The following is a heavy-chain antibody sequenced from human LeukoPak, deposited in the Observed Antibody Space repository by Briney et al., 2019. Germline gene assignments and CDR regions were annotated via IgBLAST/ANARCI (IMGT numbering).Heavy chain of an antibody. CDR3: ARGTDLRRGYSYGTDYYYYYMDV. J-gene: IGHJ6*03. Sequence: ASVKVSCKASGGTFSSYAISWVRQAPGQGLEWMGGIIPTFGTANYAQKFQGRVTITTDESTSTAYMELSSLRSEDTAVYYCARGTDLRRGYSYGTDYYYYYMDVWGKGTTVTVSS. D-gene: IGHD5-18*01. CDR2: IIPTFGTA. V-gene: IGHV1-69*05. CDR1: GGTFSSYA.